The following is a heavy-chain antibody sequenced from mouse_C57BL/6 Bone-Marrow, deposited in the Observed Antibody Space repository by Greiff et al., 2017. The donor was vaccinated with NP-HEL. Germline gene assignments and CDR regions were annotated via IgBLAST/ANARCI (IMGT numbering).Heavy chain of an antibody. V-gene: IGHV3-1*01. CDR3: AREGDYYGSSYWYFDV. D-gene: IGHD1-1*01. CDR2: ISYSGST. J-gene: IGHJ1*03. CDR1: GYSITSGYD. Sequence: EVQVVESGPGMVKPSQSLSLTCTVTGYSITSGYDWHWIRHFPGNKLEWMGYISYSGSTNYNPSLKSRISITHDTSKNHFFLKLNSVTTEDTATYYCAREGDYYGSSYWYFDVWGTGTTVTVSS.